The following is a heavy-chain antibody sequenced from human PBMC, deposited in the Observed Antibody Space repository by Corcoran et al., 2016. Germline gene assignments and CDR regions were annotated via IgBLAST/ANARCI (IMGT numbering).Heavy chain of an antibody. Sequence: EVQLVESGGGLVQPGGSLRLSCAASGFTFSSYWMSWVRQAPGKGLEWVANIKQDGSEKYYVDSVKGRLTISRDNAKNSLYLQMNSLRAEDTAVYYCARDGRFREAMVWWSYYYYGMDVWGQGTTVTVSS. D-gene: IGHD5-18*01. J-gene: IGHJ6*02. CDR1: GFTFSSYW. CDR3: ARDGRFREAMVWWSYYYYGMDV. CDR2: IKQDGSEK. V-gene: IGHV3-7*01.